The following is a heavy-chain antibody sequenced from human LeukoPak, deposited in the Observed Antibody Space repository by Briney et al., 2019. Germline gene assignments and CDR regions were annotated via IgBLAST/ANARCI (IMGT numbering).Heavy chain of an antibody. V-gene: IGHV3-30*03. CDR1: GFTFSSYS. J-gene: IGHJ4*02. CDR3: ARERRGSHDY. CDR2: ISYDGSNK. D-gene: IGHD1-26*01. Sequence: GGSLRLSCAASGFTFSSYSMNWVRQAPGKGLEWVAVISYDGSNKYYADSVKGRFTISRDNSKNTLYLQMNSLRAEDTAVYYCARERRGSHDYWGQGTLVTVSS.